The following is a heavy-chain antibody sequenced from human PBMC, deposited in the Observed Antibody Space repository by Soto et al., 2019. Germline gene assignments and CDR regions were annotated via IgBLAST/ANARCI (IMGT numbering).Heavy chain of an antibody. V-gene: IGHV3-7*03. D-gene: IGHD2-21*02. CDR1: GFTLSMYS. CDR2: IPQEGSDG. Sequence: GPLRLSGQVSGFTLSMYSMTWVRQAPGKGLEWVAKIPQEGSDGHYVDSVKGRFTISRDNAKNSVYLQMNSLRAEDTAVYYCARDQLILPAHDFFSGSDVWGQGAKVTVSS. CDR3: ARDQLILPAHDFFSGSDV. J-gene: IGHJ6*02.